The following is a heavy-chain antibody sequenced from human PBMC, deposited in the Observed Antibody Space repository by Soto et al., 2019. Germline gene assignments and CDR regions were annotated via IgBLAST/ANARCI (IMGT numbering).Heavy chain of an antibody. J-gene: IGHJ4*02. V-gene: IGHV5-51*01. CDR2: IYPSDSDT. CDR3: ARQIYDSDTGPNFQYYFDS. Sequence: GESLKISCQVSGYTFTIYWIGWVRQMPGKGLEWMGIIYPSDSDTRYSPSFQGHVTISVTKSITTVFLQWSSLRASDTAMYYCARQIYDSDTGPNFQYYFDSWGQGTPVTVSS. CDR1: GYTFTIYW. D-gene: IGHD3-22*01.